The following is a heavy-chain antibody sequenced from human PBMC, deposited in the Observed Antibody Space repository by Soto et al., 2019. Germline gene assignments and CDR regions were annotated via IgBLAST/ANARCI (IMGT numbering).Heavy chain of an antibody. V-gene: IGHV4-59*08. Sequence: SETLSLTCTVSGGSISSNYLSWIRQPPGKGLEWIGYVQYSGSTNYNPSLQSRVTISEDTSKSQFSLKMSSVTTADTAVYYCATHRFGSGSYLYYGMDAWGQGTTVTVSS. J-gene: IGHJ6*02. CDR1: GGSISSNY. CDR2: VQYSGST. D-gene: IGHD3-10*01. CDR3: ATHRFGSGSYLYYGMDA.